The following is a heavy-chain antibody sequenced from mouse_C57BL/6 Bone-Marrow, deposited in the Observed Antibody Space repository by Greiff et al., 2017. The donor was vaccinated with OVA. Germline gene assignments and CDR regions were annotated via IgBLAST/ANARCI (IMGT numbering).Heavy chain of an antibody. V-gene: IGHV5-17*01. CDR2: ISSGSSTI. Sequence: EVKLVESGGGLVKPGGSLKLSCAASGFTFSDYGMHWVRPAPEKGLAWVAYISSGSSTIYYADTVKGRFTISRDNAKNTLFLQMTSLRSEDTAMYYCARRSLGYFDVWGTGTTVTVSS. CDR1: GFTFSDYG. J-gene: IGHJ1*03. CDR3: ARRSLGYFDV.